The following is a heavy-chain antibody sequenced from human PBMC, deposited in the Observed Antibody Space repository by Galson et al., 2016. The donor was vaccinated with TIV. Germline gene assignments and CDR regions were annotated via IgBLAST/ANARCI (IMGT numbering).Heavy chain of an antibody. CDR1: GFTFSSFA. CDR3: AKMDSSGFDYVRRFDF. V-gene: IGHV3-23*01. J-gene: IGHJ4*02. CDR2: ISAGGGRT. D-gene: IGHD3-22*01. Sequence: SLRLSCAASGFTFSSFAMTWVRQAPGKGLEWVSRISAGGGRTDYADSVKGRFTISRDNPKNTLYLQMISLRADDTAVYFCAKMDSSGFDYVRRFDFWGQGTLATVSS.